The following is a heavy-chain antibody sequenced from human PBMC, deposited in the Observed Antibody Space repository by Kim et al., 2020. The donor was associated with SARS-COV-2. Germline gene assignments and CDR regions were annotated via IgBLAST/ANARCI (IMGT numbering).Heavy chain of an antibody. CDR1: GFTFSSYW. CDR3: ARDCSSTSCHDNDY. Sequence: GRSLRLSCAASGFTFSSYWMSWVRQAPGKGLEWVANIKQDGSEKYYVHSVKGRFTISRDNAKNSLYLQMNSLRAEDTAVYYCARDCSSTSCHDNDYWGQGTLVTVSS. D-gene: IGHD2-2*01. V-gene: IGHV3-7*03. CDR2: IKQDGSEK. J-gene: IGHJ4*02.